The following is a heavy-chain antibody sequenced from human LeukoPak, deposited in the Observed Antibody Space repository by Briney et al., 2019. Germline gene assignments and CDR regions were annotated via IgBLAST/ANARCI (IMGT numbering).Heavy chain of an antibody. J-gene: IGHJ6*02. CDR2: IYYSGST. CDR1: GGSISSYY. D-gene: IGHD2-21*02. Sequence: SETLSLTCTVSGGSISSYYWSWIRQPPGKGLEWIGYIYYSGSTNYNPSLKSRVTISVATSKNQFSLKLSSVTAADTAVYYCARETGDYHYYYGMDVWGQGTTVTVSS. V-gene: IGHV4-59*01. CDR3: ARETGDYHYYYGMDV.